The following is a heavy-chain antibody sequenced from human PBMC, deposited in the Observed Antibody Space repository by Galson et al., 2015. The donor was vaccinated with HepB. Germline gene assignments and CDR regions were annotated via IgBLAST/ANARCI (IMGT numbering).Heavy chain of an antibody. CDR3: ADLNYYDSSGSLNS. Sequence: ETLSLTCTVSGGSISSSTYYWGWIRQPPGKGLECIGSVYYTGTTYYNPSLKSPLTISIDTPKNQFSLKLSSVTAADTAVYYCADLNYYDSSGSLNSWGPGARVTVSS. CDR2: VYYTGTT. J-gene: IGHJ4*02. V-gene: IGHV4-39*01. D-gene: IGHD3-22*01. CDR1: GGSISSSTYY.